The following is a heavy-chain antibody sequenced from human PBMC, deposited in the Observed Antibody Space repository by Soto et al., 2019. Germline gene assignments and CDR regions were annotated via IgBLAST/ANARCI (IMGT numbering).Heavy chain of an antibody. V-gene: IGHV3-30*18. CDR1: GFTFSLYG. CDR3: AKDSGYSGYDVYDYYYGMDV. J-gene: IGHJ6*02. CDR2: TSYDGSNK. D-gene: IGHD5-12*01. Sequence: QLVESGGGVVQPGRSLRLSCAASGFTFSLYGMHWVRQAPGKGLEWVAVTSYDGSNKYYADSVKGRFTISRDNSKNTLYLQMNSLRAEDTVVYYCAKDSGYSGYDVYDYYYGMDVWGQGTTVTVSS.